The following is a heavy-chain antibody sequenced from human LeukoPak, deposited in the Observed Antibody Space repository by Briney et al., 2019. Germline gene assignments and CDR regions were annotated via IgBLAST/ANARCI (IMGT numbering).Heavy chain of an antibody. CDR1: GGSISSSSCY. CDR2: IYYSGST. Sequence: SETLSLTCIVSGGSISSSSCYWGWIRQPPGKGLEWIGNIYYSGSTYYNPSLKSRVTISVDTSKNQFSLKLSPVTAADTAVYYCARTVARPPNFGGWRYVDYWGQGTLVTVSS. D-gene: IGHD3-3*01. J-gene: IGHJ4*02. V-gene: IGHV4-39*01. CDR3: ARTVARPPNFGGWRYVDY.